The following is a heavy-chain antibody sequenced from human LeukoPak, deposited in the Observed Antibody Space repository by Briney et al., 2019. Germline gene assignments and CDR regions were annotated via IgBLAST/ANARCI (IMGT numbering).Heavy chain of an antibody. CDR1: GYSFTSYW. CDR3: ARLYDILTGNSFDY. J-gene: IGHJ4*02. Sequence: GESLKISCKGSGYSFTSYWIGWVRQMPGKGLEWVGIIYPGDSDTRYSPSFQGQVTVLADKSISTAYLQWSSLKASDTAMYYCARLYDILTGNSFDYWGQGTLVTVSS. V-gene: IGHV5-51*01. D-gene: IGHD3-9*01. CDR2: IYPGDSDT.